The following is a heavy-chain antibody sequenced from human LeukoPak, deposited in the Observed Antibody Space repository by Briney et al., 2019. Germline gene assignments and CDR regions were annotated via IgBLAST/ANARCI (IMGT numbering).Heavy chain of an antibody. Sequence: SGGSLRLSCAASGFTFSSYAMHWVRQAPGKGLEWVAVISYDGSNKFYADSVKARFTLSRDNSKNTLYLQVNSLRIEDTAVYYCGRGSVGFGELNYWGQGTLVTVSS. V-gene: IGHV3-30-3*01. D-gene: IGHD3-10*01. CDR3: GRGSVGFGELNY. J-gene: IGHJ4*02. CDR1: GFTFSSYA. CDR2: ISYDGSNK.